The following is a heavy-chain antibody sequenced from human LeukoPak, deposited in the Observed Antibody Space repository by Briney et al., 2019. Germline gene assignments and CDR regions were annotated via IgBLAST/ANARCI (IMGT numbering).Heavy chain of an antibody. Sequence: GESLKISCKGSGYSFTSYWIGWVRQMPGKGLEWMGIIYPGDSDTRYSPSFQGPVTISADKSISTAYLQWSSLKASDTAMYYCASPPFGYSNYVGYWGQGTLVTVSS. CDR2: IYPGDSDT. CDR3: ASPPFGYSNYVGY. J-gene: IGHJ4*02. CDR1: GYSFTSYW. D-gene: IGHD4-11*01. V-gene: IGHV5-51*01.